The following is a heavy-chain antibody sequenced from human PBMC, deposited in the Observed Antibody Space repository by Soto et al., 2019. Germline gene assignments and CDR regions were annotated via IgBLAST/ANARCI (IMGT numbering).Heavy chain of an antibody. CDR2: INAGNGNT. Sequence: QVQLVQSGAEVKKPGASVKVSCKASGYTFTNYAMHWVRQAPGQRLEWMGWINAGNGNTKYSQKFQGRVTITRDSSASTAYMELSSLRYEDTAVYYCARGPLLWGDVWGQGTTVTVSS. D-gene: IGHD3-10*01. J-gene: IGHJ6*02. CDR3: ARGPLLWGDV. V-gene: IGHV1-3*01. CDR1: GYTFTNYA.